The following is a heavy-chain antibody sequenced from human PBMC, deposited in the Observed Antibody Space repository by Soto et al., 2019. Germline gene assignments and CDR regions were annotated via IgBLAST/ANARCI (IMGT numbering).Heavy chain of an antibody. J-gene: IGHJ4*02. Sequence: QVQLVQSGAEVKKPGSSVKVSCKASGGTFSSDSFSWVRQAPGQGLEWMGGIIPMFDTPIYAQKFQDRVRXXAXXSTSTAYRQLSSLRSGDTAVYYCARSGGLDRDFNYWGQGSLVTVSS. CDR2: IIPMFDTP. CDR1: GGTFSSDS. D-gene: IGHD2-15*01. V-gene: IGHV1-69*12. CDR3: ARSGGLDRDFNY.